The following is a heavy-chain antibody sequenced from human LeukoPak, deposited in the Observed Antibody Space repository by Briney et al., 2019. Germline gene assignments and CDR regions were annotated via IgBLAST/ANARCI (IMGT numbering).Heavy chain of an antibody. V-gene: IGHV3-23*01. CDR1: GFTFSSYA. CDR2: ISGSGDNT. CDR3: AKGSYYDSSGSFYFDY. J-gene: IGHJ4*02. Sequence: GGSLRLSCAASGFTFSSYAMSWVRQAPGKGLEWVSGISGSGDNTYHADSVKGRFTISRDNSKNTLYVQVNSLGTEDTAAYYCAKGSYYDSSGSFYFDYWGQGTPVTVSS. D-gene: IGHD3-22*01.